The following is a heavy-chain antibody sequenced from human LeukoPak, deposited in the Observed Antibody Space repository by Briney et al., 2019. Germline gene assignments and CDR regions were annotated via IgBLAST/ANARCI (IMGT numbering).Heavy chain of an antibody. CDR2: IIPILGIA. CDR3: ATGTAVADYFDY. V-gene: IGHV1-69*04. D-gene: IGHD6-19*01. Sequence: SVKVSCKASGGTFSSYAISWVRQAPGQGLEWMGRIIPILGIANYAQKFQGRVTMTEDTSTDTAYMELSSLRSEDTAVYYCATGTAVADYFDYWGQGTLVTVSS. J-gene: IGHJ4*02. CDR1: GGTFSSYA.